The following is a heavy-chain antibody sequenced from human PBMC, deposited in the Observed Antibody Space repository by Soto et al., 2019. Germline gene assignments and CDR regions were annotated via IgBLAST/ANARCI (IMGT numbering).Heavy chain of an antibody. CDR3: ARESPLLMTKNPDY. J-gene: IGHJ4*02. Sequence: TLSLTCTVSGGSISSGGYYWSWIRQHPGKGLEWIGYIYYSGSTYYNPSLKSRVTISVDTSKNQFSLKLSSVTAADTAVYYCARESPLLMTKNPDYSGQATLVTVSS. D-gene: IGHD2-15*01. CDR1: GGSISSGGYY. CDR2: IYYSGST. V-gene: IGHV4-31*02.